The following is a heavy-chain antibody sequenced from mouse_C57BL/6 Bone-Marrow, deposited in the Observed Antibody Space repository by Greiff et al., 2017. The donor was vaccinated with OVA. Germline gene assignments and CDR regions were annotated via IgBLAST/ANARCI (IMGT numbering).Heavy chain of an antibody. CDR2: INPGSGGT. J-gene: IGHJ3*01. V-gene: IGHV1-54*01. CDR1: GYAFTNYL. Sequence: QVQLQQSGAELVRPGTSVKVSCKASGYAFTNYLIEWVKQRPGQGLEWIGVINPGSGGTNYNEKFKGKAKLTADKSSSTAYMQLSSLTSEDSAVYFCAREDYYGSSYGFAYWGQGTLVTVSA. CDR3: AREDYYGSSYGFAY. D-gene: IGHD1-1*01.